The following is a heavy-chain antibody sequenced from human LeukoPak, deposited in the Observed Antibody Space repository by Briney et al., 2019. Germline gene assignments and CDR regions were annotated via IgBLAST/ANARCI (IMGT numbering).Heavy chain of an antibody. V-gene: IGHV4-34*01. J-gene: IGHJ4*02. Sequence: SETLSLTCAVYGGSFSGYYWSWIRQPPGKGLEWIGEINHSGSTNYNPSLKSRVTISVDTSKNQFSLKLSSVTAADTAVYYCARARYGGNSLGYFDYWGQGTLVTVSS. CDR3: ARARYGGNSLGYFDY. CDR2: INHSGST. D-gene: IGHD4-23*01. CDR1: GGSFSGYY.